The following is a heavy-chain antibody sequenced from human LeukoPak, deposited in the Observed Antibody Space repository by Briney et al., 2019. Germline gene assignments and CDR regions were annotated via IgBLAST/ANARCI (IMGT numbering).Heavy chain of an antibody. CDR3: ARETLASGIDY. J-gene: IGHJ4*02. Sequence: PSETLSLTCAAYGGSFSGYYWSWIRQPPGKGLEWIGEINHSGSTNYNPSLKSRVTISVDTSKNQFSLKLSSVTAADTAVYYCARETLASGIDYWGQGTLVTVSS. CDR2: INHSGST. V-gene: IGHV4-34*01. D-gene: IGHD6-19*01. CDR1: GGSFSGYY.